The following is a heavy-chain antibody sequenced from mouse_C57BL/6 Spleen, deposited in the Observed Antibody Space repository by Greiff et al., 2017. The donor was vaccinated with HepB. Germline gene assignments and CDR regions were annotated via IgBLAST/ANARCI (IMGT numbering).Heavy chain of an antibody. J-gene: IGHJ1*03. D-gene: IGHD2-3*01. CDR1: GYTFTSYW. CDR2: IDPSDSYT. V-gene: IGHV1-69*01. CDR3: ARTSYDQRYFDV. Sequence: VQLQQSGAELVMPGASVKLSCKASGYTFTSYWMHWVKQRPGQGLEWIGEIDPSDSYTNYNQKFKGKSTLTVDKSSSTAYMQLSSLTSEDSAVYYCARTSYDQRYFDVWGTGTTVTVSS.